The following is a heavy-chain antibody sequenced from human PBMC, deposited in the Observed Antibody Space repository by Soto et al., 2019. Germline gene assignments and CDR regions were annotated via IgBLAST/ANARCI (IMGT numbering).Heavy chain of an antibody. D-gene: IGHD6-13*01. Sequence: ASETLSLTCAVYGGSFSGCYWSWIRQPPGKGLEWIGEINHSGGTNYNPSLKSRVTISVDTSKNQFSLKLSSVTAADTAVYYCARVVAAAGREYYGMDVWGQGTTVTVSS. J-gene: IGHJ6*02. CDR1: GGSFSGCY. V-gene: IGHV4-34*01. CDR2: INHSGGT. CDR3: ARVVAAAGREYYGMDV.